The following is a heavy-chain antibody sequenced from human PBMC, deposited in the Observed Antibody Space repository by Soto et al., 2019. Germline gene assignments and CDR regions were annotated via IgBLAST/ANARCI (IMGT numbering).Heavy chain of an antibody. CDR2: INPYSGGA. Sequence: ASVKVSCKASGYTFTGYFMHWVRQAPGQGLEWMGWINPYSGGADYAQSFQGRVTISRDNSKSTPYLQVDSLRPEDAAVYYCARDPKTSGGQHWAFNYFDSWGQGTLVTVSS. J-gene: IGHJ4*02. CDR3: ARDPKTSGGQHWAFNYFDS. D-gene: IGHD7-27*01. CDR1: GYTFTGYF. V-gene: IGHV1-2*02.